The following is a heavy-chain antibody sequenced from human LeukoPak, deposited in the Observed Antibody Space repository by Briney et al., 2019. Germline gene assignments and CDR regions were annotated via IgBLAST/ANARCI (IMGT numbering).Heavy chain of an antibody. D-gene: IGHD2-2*01. Sequence: SETLSLTCAVSGYSISSGYQWAWIRQSPGKGLEWIGSIYHSGSAHYNPSLKSRVTVSVETSKNPFSLKMYSVPAADTAVYYCARDPRWLTPDCTSTSCYENYFDPWGQGTLVTVSS. CDR1: GYSISSGYQ. CDR2: IYHSGSA. CDR3: ARDPRWLTPDCTSTSCYENYFDP. V-gene: IGHV4-38-2*02. J-gene: IGHJ5*02.